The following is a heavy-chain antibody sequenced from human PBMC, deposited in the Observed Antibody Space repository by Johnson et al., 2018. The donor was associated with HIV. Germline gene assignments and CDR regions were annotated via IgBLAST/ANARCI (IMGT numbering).Heavy chain of an antibody. D-gene: IGHD3-22*01. J-gene: IGHJ3*02. Sequence: QVQLVESGGGVVQPGTSLRLSCAASGFTFRNYAMHWVRQAPGKGLAWVAVISYDGSNKYYADSVKGRFSISRDNSKNTLSLQMNSVRADDTAVYYCARGDDSSAWGAFDIWGQGTMVTVSS. CDR3: ARGDDSSAWGAFDI. CDR2: ISYDGSNK. CDR1: GFTFRNYA. V-gene: IGHV3-30*14.